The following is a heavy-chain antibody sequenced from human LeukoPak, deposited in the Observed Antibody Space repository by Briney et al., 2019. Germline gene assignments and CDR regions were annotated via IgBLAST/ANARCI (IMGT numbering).Heavy chain of an antibody. CDR1: GFTFSNDW. D-gene: IGHD2-15*01. V-gene: IGHV3-74*01. CDR3: AGTWSFDY. Sequence: GGSLRLSCTVSGFTFSNDWMHWVRQAPGKGLLWVSRISGDGTTTNYADSVKGRFTIPRDNAKNTLYLQMDSLRAEDTAVYYCAGTWSFDYWGQGTLVTVPS. CDR2: ISGDGTTT. J-gene: IGHJ4*02.